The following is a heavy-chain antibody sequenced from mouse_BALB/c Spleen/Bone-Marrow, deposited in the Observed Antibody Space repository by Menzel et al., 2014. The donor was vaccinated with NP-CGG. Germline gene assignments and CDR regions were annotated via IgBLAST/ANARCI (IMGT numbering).Heavy chain of an antibody. D-gene: IGHD2-1*01. CDR1: GYSFTGYY. V-gene: IGHV1S34*01. CDR3: ARDYGNLYYFGY. Sequence: LVKTGASVKISCKASGYSFTGYYMHWVKQSHGKSLEWIGYISCYNGATSYNQKFKGKATFTVDTSSSTAYMQSNSLTSEDSAVYYCARDYGNLYYFGYWGQGTTLTVSS. J-gene: IGHJ2*01. CDR2: ISCYNGAT.